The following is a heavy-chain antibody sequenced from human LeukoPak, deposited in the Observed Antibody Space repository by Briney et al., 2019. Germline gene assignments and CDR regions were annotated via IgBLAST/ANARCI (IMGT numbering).Heavy chain of an antibody. J-gene: IGHJ4*02. CDR3: SRSLDY. Sequence: GGSLRLSCAASGFPFSGYWMDWVRQAPGKGMEWVANIKQDGSEKHYADSVKGRFTISRDNAKNSVYLQMNSLRAEDTAVYYCSRSLDYLGQGALVTVSS. CDR2: IKQDGSEK. CDR1: GFPFSGYW. V-gene: IGHV3-7*01.